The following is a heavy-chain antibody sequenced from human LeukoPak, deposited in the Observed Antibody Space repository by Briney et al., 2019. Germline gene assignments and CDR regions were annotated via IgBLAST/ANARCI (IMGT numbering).Heavy chain of an antibody. CDR1: GYTFTSYD. CDR3: ARGPQPRYYDFWTGYFPSLPYYYYMDV. CDR2: MNPNSGNT. D-gene: IGHD3-3*01. J-gene: IGHJ6*03. Sequence: ASVKVSCKASGYTFTSYDINWVRQATGQGLEWMGWMNPNSGNTGYAQKFQGRVTMTRNTSISTAYMELSSLRSEDTAVYYCARGPQPRYYDFWTGYFPSLPYYYYMDVWGKGTTVTVSS. V-gene: IGHV1-8*01.